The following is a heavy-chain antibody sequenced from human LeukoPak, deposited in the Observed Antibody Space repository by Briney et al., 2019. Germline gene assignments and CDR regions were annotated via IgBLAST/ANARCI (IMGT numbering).Heavy chain of an antibody. V-gene: IGHV3-7*01. Sequence: PGGSLRLSCAASGFRFNTYWMSWVRQAPGKGLEWVANINEDGSELYYADSVKGRFTISRDNAKNSLYLQMSSLRVEDTAVYYCARDIDYTNSAGYYSTFYFDHWGQGTLVTVSS. CDR3: ARDIDYTNSAGYYSTFYFDH. CDR1: GFRFNTYW. J-gene: IGHJ4*02. D-gene: IGHD3-22*01. CDR2: INEDGSEL.